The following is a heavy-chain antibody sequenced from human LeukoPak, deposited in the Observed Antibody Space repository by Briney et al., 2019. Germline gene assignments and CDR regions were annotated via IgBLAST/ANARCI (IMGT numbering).Heavy chain of an antibody. V-gene: IGHV4-61*02. CDR1: GGSISSGSYY. Sequence: SETLSLTCTVSGGSISSGSYYWSWIRQPAGKGLEWIGRIYTSGGTNYNPSLKSRVTISVDTSKNQFSLKLSSVTAADTAVYYCARDSYYDSYWGQGTLVTVSS. CDR2: IYTSGGT. CDR3: ARDSYYDSY. J-gene: IGHJ4*02. D-gene: IGHD3-22*01.